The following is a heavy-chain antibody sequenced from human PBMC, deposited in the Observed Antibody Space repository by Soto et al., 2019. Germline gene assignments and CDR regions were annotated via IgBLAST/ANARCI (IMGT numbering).Heavy chain of an antibody. CDR1: GFTFSRFE. J-gene: IGHJ4*02. CDR2: ISSSGSTA. Sequence: GSLSLSWAASGFTFSRFELHWVRQAPGKGLEWISYISSSGSTAYYASSVEGRFTISRDNANNSVYLQMDSLRAEDTALYYCTRAAWLPYLSFYWGQGAPVTVSS. CDR3: TRAAWLPYLSFY. V-gene: IGHV3-48*03. D-gene: IGHD5-18*01.